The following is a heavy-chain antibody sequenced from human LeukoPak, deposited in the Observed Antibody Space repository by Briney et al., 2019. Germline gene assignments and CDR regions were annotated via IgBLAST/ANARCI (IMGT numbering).Heavy chain of an antibody. CDR2: ISSSSSYI. J-gene: IGHJ4*02. V-gene: IGHV3-21*01. CDR3: AAWGLHNY. D-gene: IGHD7-27*01. Sequence: GGSLRLSCAASGFTFSTYNMNWVRQAPGKGLEWVSSISSSSSYIYYADSVKGRFTITRDNAKNSLYLQMNSLRVEDTAGYYCAAWGLHNYWGQGTQVTVSS. CDR1: GFTFSTYN.